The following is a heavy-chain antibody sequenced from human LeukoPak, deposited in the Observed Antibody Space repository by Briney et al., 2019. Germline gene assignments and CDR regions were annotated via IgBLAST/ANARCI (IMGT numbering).Heavy chain of an antibody. CDR1: GGSISSSSYY. CDR3: ARDSQYYDSSVYPNAFDI. CDR2: IYYSGST. V-gene: IGHV4-61*01. D-gene: IGHD3-22*01. J-gene: IGHJ3*02. Sequence: SETLSLTCTVSGGSISSSSYYWGWIRQPPGKGLEWIGYIYYSGSTNYNPSLKSRVTISVDTSKNQFSLKLSSVTAADTAVYYCARDSQYYDSSVYPNAFDIWRQGTMVTVSS.